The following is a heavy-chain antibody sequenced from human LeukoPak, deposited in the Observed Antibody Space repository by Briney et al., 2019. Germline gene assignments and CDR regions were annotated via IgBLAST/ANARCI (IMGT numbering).Heavy chain of an antibody. CDR1: GGSFSGYY. J-gene: IGHJ5*02. CDR2: INDSGGT. V-gene: IGHV4-34*01. Sequence: PSETLSLTCAVYGGSFSGYYWSWIRQPPGKGLEWIWEINDSGGTNYNPSLKRRVTISVDTSKNQFSLKLSSVTAADTAVYYCARGWRYASYSSSSRWFDPWGQGTLVTVSS. CDR3: ARGWRYASYSSSSRWFDP. D-gene: IGHD6-6*01.